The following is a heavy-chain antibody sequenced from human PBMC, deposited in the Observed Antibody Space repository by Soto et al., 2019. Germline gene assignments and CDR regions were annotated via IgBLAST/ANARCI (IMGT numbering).Heavy chain of an antibody. J-gene: IGHJ6*02. CDR2: IYTDGRT. CDR3: ARDPAVTTDYGLDV. Sequence: QVQVEESGGGVVQPGRSLRLSCADSGFTFSSYVMHWVRQAPGKGLEWVSFIYTDGRTFYVDSVKGRFTISRDDSENTVYLQMNSLRVEDTAVYYCARDPAVTTDYGLDVWGQGTTVTVSS. CDR1: GFTFSSYV. V-gene: IGHV3-NL1*01. D-gene: IGHD4-17*01.